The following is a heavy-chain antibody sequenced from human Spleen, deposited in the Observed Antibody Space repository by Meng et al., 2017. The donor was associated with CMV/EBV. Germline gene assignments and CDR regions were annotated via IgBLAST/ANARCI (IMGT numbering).Heavy chain of an antibody. CDR1: GGSISSYY. Sequence: GSLRLSCTVSGGSISSYYWSWIRQPPGKGLEWIGYIYYSGSTNYNPSLKSRVTISVDTSKNQFSLKLSSVTAADTAVYYCARAEFYSGGWYFAFDIWGQGTMVTVSS. J-gene: IGHJ3*02. CDR2: IYYSGST. V-gene: IGHV4-59*01. D-gene: IGHD6-19*01. CDR3: ARAEFYSGGWYFAFDI.